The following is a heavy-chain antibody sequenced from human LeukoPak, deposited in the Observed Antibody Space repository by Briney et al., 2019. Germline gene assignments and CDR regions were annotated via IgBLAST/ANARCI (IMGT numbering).Heavy chain of an antibody. J-gene: IGHJ4*02. CDR3: ARGGRLNAIVVY. D-gene: IGHD3-22*01. CDR2: ITGNGGST. CDR1: GFTFNNYA. V-gene: IGHV3-64*04. Sequence: GGSLRLSCSASGFTFNNYAMHWVRQAPGKGLEYVSTITGNGGSTYYADSVKGRFTISRDNSKNTLYLQMSSLRVEDTAVYYCARGGRLNAIVVYWGQGTLVTVSS.